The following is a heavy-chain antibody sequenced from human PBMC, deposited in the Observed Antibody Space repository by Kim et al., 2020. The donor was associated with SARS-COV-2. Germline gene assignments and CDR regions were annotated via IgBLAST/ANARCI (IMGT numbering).Heavy chain of an antibody. CDR2: ISSSSSPI. Sequence: GGSLRLSCAASGFTFSGYSMNWVHQAPGKGLEWVSYISSSSSPIFYADAVKGRFTVSRDNAKNSLYLQMNSLRDEDTAVYFCGRCPTAAPGGVDYWGQGALVTVSS. CDR3: GRCPTAAPGGVDY. V-gene: IGHV3-48*02. D-gene: IGHD2-21*01. J-gene: IGHJ4*02. CDR1: GFTFSGYS.